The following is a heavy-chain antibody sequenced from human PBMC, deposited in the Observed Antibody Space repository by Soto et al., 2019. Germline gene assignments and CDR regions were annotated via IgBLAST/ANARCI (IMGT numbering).Heavy chain of an antibody. V-gene: IGHV3-7*01. CDR3: GRDEVRNGVGV. J-gene: IGHJ6*02. CDR1: GFTFSNFW. Sequence: EVRVVESGGGLVQPGGSLRLSCVASGFTFSNFWMSWVRQAPGKGLEWVANIKGDGSEKRYVDSVKGQLTISRDNAKNSVYLQMNSLRVEDTALYYCGRDEVRNGVGVWGQGTTVTVSS. CDR2: IKGDGSEK.